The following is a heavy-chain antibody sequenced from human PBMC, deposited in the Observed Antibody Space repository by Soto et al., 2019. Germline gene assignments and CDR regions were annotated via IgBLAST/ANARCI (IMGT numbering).Heavy chain of an antibody. CDR1: GYTFTSYG. CDR3: ARSITMIVVVTKYYYGMDV. Sequence: ASVKVSCKASGYTFTSYGISWVRQAPGQGLEWMGWISAYNGNTNYAQKLQGRVTMTTDTSTSTAYMELRSLRSDDTAVYYCARSITMIVVVTKYYYGMDVWGQGTTVTVSS. D-gene: IGHD3-22*01. J-gene: IGHJ6*02. V-gene: IGHV1-18*01. CDR2: ISAYNGNT.